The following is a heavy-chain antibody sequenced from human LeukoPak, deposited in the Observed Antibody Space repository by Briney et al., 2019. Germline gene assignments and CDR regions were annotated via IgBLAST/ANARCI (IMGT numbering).Heavy chain of an antibody. CDR2: ISSSGSTI. D-gene: IGHD3-9*01. CDR1: GFTFSSHE. CDR3: ARERNYDILTGYFDY. J-gene: IGHJ4*02. V-gene: IGHV3-48*03. Sequence: QPGGSLRLSCAASGFTFSSHEMNWVRQAPGKGLEWVSYISSSGSTIYYADSVKGRFTISRDNAKNSLYLQMNSLRAEDTAVYYCARERNYDILTGYFDYWGQGTLVTVSS.